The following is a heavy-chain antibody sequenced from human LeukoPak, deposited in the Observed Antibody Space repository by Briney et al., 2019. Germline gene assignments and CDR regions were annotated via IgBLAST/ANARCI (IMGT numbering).Heavy chain of an antibody. CDR1: GYTFTSYG. D-gene: IGHD6-13*01. J-gene: IGHJ6*02. CDR3: ARGRYSSSWYFRFGTYYGMDV. Sequence: ASVKVSCKASGYTFTSYGISWVRQAPGQGLEWMGGISAYNGNTNYAQKLQGRVTMTTDTSTSTAYMELRSLRSDDTAVYYCARGRYSSSWYFRFGTYYGMDVWGQGTTVTVSS. CDR2: ISAYNGNT. V-gene: IGHV1-18*01.